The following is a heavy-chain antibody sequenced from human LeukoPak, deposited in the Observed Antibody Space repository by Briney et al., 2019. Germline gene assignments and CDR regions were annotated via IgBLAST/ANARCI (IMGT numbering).Heavy chain of an antibody. V-gene: IGHV4-31*11. CDR2: IYYSGSA. CDR3: ARGSDFFDY. J-gene: IGHJ4*02. Sequence: SETLSLTCAVSGGSVSSADFYWSWIRQHPGKGLEWIGFIYYSGSAYYNPSLKSRVSISIDTSKNQFSLTLNSVTAADTAVYYCARGSDFFDYWGQGTLVTVSS. CDR1: GGSVSSADFY.